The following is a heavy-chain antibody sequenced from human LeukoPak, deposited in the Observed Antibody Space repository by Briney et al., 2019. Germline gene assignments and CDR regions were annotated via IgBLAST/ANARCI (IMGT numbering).Heavy chain of an antibody. V-gene: IGHV3-64*01. CDR3: AREFVFAAMAFDY. D-gene: IGHD5-18*01. Sequence: PGGSLRLSCAASGFTFSSYAMSWVRQAPGKGLEYVSAISSNGGSTYYANSVKGRFTISRDNSKNTLYLQMGSLRAEDMAVYYCAREFVFAAMAFDYWGQGTLVTVSS. CDR1: GFTFSSYA. CDR2: ISSNGGST. J-gene: IGHJ4*02.